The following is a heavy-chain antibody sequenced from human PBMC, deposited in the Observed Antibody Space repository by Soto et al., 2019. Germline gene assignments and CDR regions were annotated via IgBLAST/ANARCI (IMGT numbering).Heavy chain of an antibody. CDR2: IYYSGST. J-gene: IGHJ4*02. CDR3: ARADYLWFGELLPYYFDY. V-gene: IGHV4-31*03. Sequence: SETLSLTCTVSGGSISSGGYYWSWIRQHPGKGLEWIGYIYYSGSTYYNPSLKSRVTISVDTSKNQFPLKLSSVTAADTAVYYCARADYLWFGELLPYYFDYWGQGTLVTVSS. CDR1: GGSISSGGYY. D-gene: IGHD3-10*01.